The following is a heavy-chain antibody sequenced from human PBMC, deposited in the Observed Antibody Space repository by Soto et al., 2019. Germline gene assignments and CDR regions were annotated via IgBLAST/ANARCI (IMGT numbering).Heavy chain of an antibody. CDR2: ISGNVGSTT. Sequence: EVQLLESGGGLAQPGGSLGLPCEGLGIPLPNYAMGWVRQAQGKGLEWVSGISGNVGSTTHYADSVKGRFTISRDSSKNILFLQMNSLRAEDTAVYYCAKHRGFVAGPFDSWGQGTLVIVSS. D-gene: IGHD6-19*01. CDR3: AKHRGFVAGPFDS. V-gene: IGHV3-23*01. J-gene: IGHJ4*02. CDR1: GIPLPNYA.